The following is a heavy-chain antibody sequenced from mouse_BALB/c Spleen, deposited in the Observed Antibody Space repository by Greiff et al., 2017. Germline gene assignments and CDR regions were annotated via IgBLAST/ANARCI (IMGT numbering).Heavy chain of an antibody. V-gene: IGHV5-4*02. CDR2: ISDGGSYT. CDR1: GFTFSDYY. J-gene: IGHJ3*01. Sequence: VQLKESGGGLVKPGGSLKLSCAAPGFTFSDYYMYWVRQTPEKRLEWVATISDGGSYTYYPDSVKGRFTISRDNAKNNLYLQMSSLKSEDTAMYYCASGYDAPYWGQGTLVTVSA. D-gene: IGHD2-14*01. CDR3: ASGYDAPY.